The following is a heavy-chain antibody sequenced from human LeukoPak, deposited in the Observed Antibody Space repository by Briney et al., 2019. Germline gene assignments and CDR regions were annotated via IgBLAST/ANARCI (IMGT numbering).Heavy chain of an antibody. Sequence: SETLSLTCTVSGGSISSYYWSWIRQPPGKGLEWIGYIYYSGSTNYNPSLKSRVTISVDTSKNQFSLKLSSVTAADTAVYYCARHPMYSGSYYASVFDYWGQGTLVTVSS. CDR3: ARHPMYSGSYYASVFDY. V-gene: IGHV4-59*08. CDR1: GGSISSYY. CDR2: IYYSGST. J-gene: IGHJ4*02. D-gene: IGHD1-26*01.